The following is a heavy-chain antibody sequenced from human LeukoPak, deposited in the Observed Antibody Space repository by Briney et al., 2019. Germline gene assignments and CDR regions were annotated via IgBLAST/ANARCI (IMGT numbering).Heavy chain of an antibody. V-gene: IGHV1-18*01. D-gene: IGHD3-10*01. CDR3: ARGFGSGSYPFDH. J-gene: IGHJ4*02. Sequence: GASVKVFCKTSGYTFTGYGVTWVRQAPGQGLEWMGWVSSYNGNTKYAQKVQGRVTMTTDTSTSTAYLELRSLRSDDTAVYYCARGFGSGSYPFDHWGQGTLVTVSS. CDR1: GYTFTGYG. CDR2: VSSYNGNT.